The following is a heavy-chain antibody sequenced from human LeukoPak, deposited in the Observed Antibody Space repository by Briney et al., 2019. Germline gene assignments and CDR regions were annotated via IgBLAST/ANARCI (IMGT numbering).Heavy chain of an antibody. V-gene: IGHV4-39*07. D-gene: IGHD6-19*01. CDR3: ARGHRRQWLQGAFGY. CDR2: IYYSGST. J-gene: IGHJ4*02. CDR1: GGSISSSSYY. Sequence: SETLSLTCTVSGGSISSSSYYWGWIRQPPGKGLEWIGSIYYSGSTYYNPSLKCRVTISVDTSKNQFSLKLSSVTAADTAVYYCARGHRRQWLQGAFGYWGQGTLVTVSS.